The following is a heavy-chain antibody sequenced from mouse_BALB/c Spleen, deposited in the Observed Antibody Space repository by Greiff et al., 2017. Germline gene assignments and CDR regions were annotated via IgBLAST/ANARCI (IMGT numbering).Heavy chain of an antibody. CDR2: IYPGNSDT. J-gene: IGHJ4*01. D-gene: IGHD1-1*01. V-gene: IGHV1-5*01. Sequence: EVQLQQSGTVLARPGASVKMSCKASGYSFTSYWMHWVKQRPGQGLEWIGAIYPGNSDTSYNQKFKGKAKLTAVTSASTAYMELSSLTNEDSAVYYCIPGHYYGSSCAMDYWGQGTSVTVSS. CDR3: IPGHYYGSSCAMDY. CDR1: GYSFTSYW.